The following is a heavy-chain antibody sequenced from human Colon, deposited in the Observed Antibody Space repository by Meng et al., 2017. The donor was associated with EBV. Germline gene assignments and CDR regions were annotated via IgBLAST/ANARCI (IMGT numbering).Heavy chain of an antibody. CDR2: TSHSGST. V-gene: IGHV4-4*02. CDR1: GGSISRSDW. Sequence: QVQLPESGPGRVKPSAALSVPCAVSGGSISRSDWWSWVRQPPGTGLEGIGETSHSGSTDYSPSLKSRDTISLAKSKNQWSLKLNYVTAADTAVYYCGSSDYYRADYWGQGTLVTVSS. D-gene: IGHD3-22*01. J-gene: IGHJ4*02. CDR3: GSSDYYRADY.